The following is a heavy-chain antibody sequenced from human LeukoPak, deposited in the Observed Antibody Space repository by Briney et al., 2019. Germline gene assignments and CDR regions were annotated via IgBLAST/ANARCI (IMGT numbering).Heavy chain of an antibody. J-gene: IGHJ5*02. CDR1: GYTFSRHG. Sequence: GRSLRLSCAASGYTFSRHGIHWVRQAPGKGLEWVAVVWYDGRNRDYADSVKGRFTISKDNSNNMVFLQMDRLRAEDTAVYYCARLWGGNGYSGGSLNLWGQGTLVTVSS. D-gene: IGHD3-16*01. V-gene: IGHV3-33*01. CDR2: VWYDGRNR. CDR3: ARLWGGNGYSGGSLNL.